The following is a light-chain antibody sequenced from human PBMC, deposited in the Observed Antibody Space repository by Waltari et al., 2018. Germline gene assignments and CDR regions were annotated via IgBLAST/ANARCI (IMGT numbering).Light chain of an antibody. CDR2: EAS. J-gene: IGKJ4*01. V-gene: IGKV1-5*03. Sequence: DIQLTQSPSTLSASVGDRVTITCRASQSISRWLAWYQQKPGKAPKLLIYEASRLESGVPSRFSGSGSGTEFTLTISSLKTDDSAIYYCQQYDSYSPLTFGGGTKVQIK. CDR3: QQYDSYSPLT. CDR1: QSISRW.